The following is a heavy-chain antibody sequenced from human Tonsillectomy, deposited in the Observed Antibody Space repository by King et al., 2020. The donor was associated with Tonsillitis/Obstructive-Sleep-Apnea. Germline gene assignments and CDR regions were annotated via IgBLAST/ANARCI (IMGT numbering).Heavy chain of an antibody. CDR1: GFTFSSYW. D-gene: IGHD4/OR15-4a*01. V-gene: IGHV3-74*01. Sequence: VQLVESGGGLVQPGGSLRLSCAASGFTFSSYWMHWVRQVPGKGLVWVSRIKSDGGTTSYADSVKGRFTISRDNAKNTLYLQMNSLRAEDTAVYYCARAVLGAFDIWGQGTMVTVSS. J-gene: IGHJ3*02. CDR3: ARAVLGAFDI. CDR2: IKSDGGTT.